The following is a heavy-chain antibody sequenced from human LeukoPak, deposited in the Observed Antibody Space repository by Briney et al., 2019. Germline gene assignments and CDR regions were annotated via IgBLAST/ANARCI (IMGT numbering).Heavy chain of an antibody. Sequence: GGSPRLSCAASGFTLSGYWMSWVRLLPGKGLEWVANIKQDAGEIRYVDSVKGRFTISRDNAKNSVYLQMNSLRVEDTGVYYCARLGSSWDFFDFWGQGTLVTVS. J-gene: IGHJ4*02. V-gene: IGHV3-7*01. D-gene: IGHD6-13*01. CDR3: ARLGSSWDFFDF. CDR1: GFTLSGYW. CDR2: IKQDAGEI.